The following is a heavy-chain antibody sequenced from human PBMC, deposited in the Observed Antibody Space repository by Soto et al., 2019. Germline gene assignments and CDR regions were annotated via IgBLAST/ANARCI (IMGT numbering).Heavy chain of an antibody. V-gene: IGHV3-33*01. CDR1: GFTFSSYG. CDR3: ARSYYYDSSGYYRSFFQH. Sequence: GGSLRLSCAASGFTFSSYGMHWVRQAPGKGLERVAVIWYDGSNKYYADSVKGRFTISRDNSKNTLYLQMNSLRAEDTAVYYCARSYYYDSSGYYRSFFQHWGQGTLVTVSS. J-gene: IGHJ1*01. D-gene: IGHD3-22*01. CDR2: IWYDGSNK.